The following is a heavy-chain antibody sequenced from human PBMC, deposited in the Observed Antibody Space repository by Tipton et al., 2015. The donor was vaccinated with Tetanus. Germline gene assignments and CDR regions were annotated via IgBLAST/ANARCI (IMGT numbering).Heavy chain of an antibody. Sequence: TLSLTCTVSGGSMSNNYWSWIRQPPGKGLEWIAYIFHSGSTKYSPSLKSRVAISMDTSKNQISLKLSSVTAADTAVYYCARRSYCSSSRCFDAFDLWGQGTMATVSS. J-gene: IGHJ3*01. CDR2: IFHSGST. D-gene: IGHD2-2*01. V-gene: IGHV4-59*07. CDR3: ARRSYCSSSRCFDAFDL. CDR1: GGSMSNNY.